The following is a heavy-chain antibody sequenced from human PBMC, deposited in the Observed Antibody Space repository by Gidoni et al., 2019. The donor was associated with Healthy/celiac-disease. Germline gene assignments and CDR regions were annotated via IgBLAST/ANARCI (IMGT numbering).Heavy chain of an antibody. V-gene: IGHV3-53*02. CDR2: IYSGGST. CDR1: GFTVSSNY. CDR3: ARGGSYYDWYFDL. Sequence: EVQLVETGGGLIEAGGSLRLSCAASGFTVSSNYMSWVRQAPGKGLEWVSVIYSGGSTYYADSVKGRFTISRDNSKNTLYLQMNSLRAEDTAVYYCARGGSYYDWYFDLWGRGTLVTVSS. D-gene: IGHD1-26*01. J-gene: IGHJ2*01.